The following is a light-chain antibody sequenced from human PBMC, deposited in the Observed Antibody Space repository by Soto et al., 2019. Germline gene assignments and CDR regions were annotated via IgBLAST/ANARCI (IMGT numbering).Light chain of an antibody. CDR2: GAS. CDR1: QTVSSNY. V-gene: IGKV3-20*01. Sequence: EIVWTQYPGTLSLSPGQRATLSCMASQTVSSNYLAWCQQRPGQAPRLLIYGASTRAAGIPDRFSGSGSGTDFTPTITRLEPEDSAVYFCQQYTGPPTTVGPGTRLEIK. CDR3: QQYTGPPTT. J-gene: IGKJ5*01.